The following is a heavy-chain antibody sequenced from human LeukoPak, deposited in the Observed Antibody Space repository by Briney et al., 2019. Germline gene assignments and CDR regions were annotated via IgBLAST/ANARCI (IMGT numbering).Heavy chain of an antibody. CDR2: IKQDGSEK. CDR3: ARFGDLIAVADAFDY. CDR1: GFTFSSYW. J-gene: IGHJ4*02. Sequence: GGSLRLSCAASGFTFSSYWMSWVRQAPGKGLEWVANIKQDGSEKYYVDSVKGRFTISRDNAKNSLYLQMNSLRAEDTAVYYCARFGDLIAVADAFDYWGQGTLVTVSS. D-gene: IGHD6-19*01. V-gene: IGHV3-7*01.